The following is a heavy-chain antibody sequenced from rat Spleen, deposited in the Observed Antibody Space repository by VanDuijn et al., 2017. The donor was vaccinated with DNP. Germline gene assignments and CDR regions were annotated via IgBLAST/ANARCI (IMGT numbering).Heavy chain of an antibody. CDR2: INSEGNT. J-gene: IGHJ2*01. D-gene: IGHD1-5*01. Sequence: EVQLQESGPGLVKPSQSLSLTCSVTGYSISRSYRWNWIRKFPGNKLEWMGYINSEGNTKYNPSLKSRISITRDTFKNQFFLQVNSETTEDTVTYYCARGTEYRYNYFEYWGQGVMVTVSS. V-gene: IGHV3-3*01. CDR1: GYSISRSYR. CDR3: ARGTEYRYNYFEY.